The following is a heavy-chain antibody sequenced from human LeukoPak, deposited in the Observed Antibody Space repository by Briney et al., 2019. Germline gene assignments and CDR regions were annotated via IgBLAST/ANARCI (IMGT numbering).Heavy chain of an antibody. D-gene: IGHD3-22*01. Sequence: HAGGSLRLSCAASGFTVSSNYMSWVRQAPGKGLEWVSVIYSGGSTYYADSVKGRFTISRDNSKNTLYLQMNSLRAEDTAVYYCARDGVPDYYDSSGPDFDAFDIWGQGTMVTVSS. CDR2: IYSGGST. J-gene: IGHJ3*02. V-gene: IGHV3-66*01. CDR3: ARDGVPDYYDSSGPDFDAFDI. CDR1: GFTVSSNY.